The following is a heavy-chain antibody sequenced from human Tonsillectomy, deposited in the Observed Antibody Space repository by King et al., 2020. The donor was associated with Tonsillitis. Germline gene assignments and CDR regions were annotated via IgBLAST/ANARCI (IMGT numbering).Heavy chain of an antibody. CDR2: ISSNGAYP. Sequence: VQLVESGGGLVQPGGSLRLSCSASGFSFSTYPMHWVRQAPGKGLEYVSSISSNGAYPYYADSVKGRFIISKDISKNTLYLQMSSLRAEDTAVYYCVKVREYRSGREDYFDFWGQGTLVTVSS. V-gene: IGHV3-64D*06. CDR1: GFSFSTYP. D-gene: IGHD6-19*01. CDR3: VKVREYRSGREDYFDF. J-gene: IGHJ4*02.